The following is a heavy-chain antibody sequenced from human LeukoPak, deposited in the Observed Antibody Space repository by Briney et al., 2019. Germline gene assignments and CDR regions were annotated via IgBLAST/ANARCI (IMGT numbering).Heavy chain of an antibody. J-gene: IGHJ5*02. CDR1: GYIFTTYD. CDR3: ARGVKQDIVVVPVVWFDP. V-gene: IGHV1-69*06. D-gene: IGHD2-2*01. Sequence: SVKVSCKASGYIFTTYDINWVRQAPGQGLEWMGGIIPIFGTANYAQKFQGRVMITADKSTSTAYMELSSLRSEDTAVYYCARGVKQDIVVVPVVWFDPWGQGTLVTVSS. CDR2: IIPIFGTA.